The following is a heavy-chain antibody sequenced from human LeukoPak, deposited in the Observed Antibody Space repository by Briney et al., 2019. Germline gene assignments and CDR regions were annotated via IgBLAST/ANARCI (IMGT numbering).Heavy chain of an antibody. CDR1: GGSLSRYY. CDR2: FYYSGNI. V-gene: IGHV4-59*01. Sequence: SETLSLPCTVSGGSLSRYYWSWIRQPPGKGLEWIGYFYYSGNIYYNPSLKSRIPISVDPSKYKFSLKVTTVNAEDTADVYCLRTKRLYPFDFWGQGTLVSVS. CDR3: LRTKRLYPFDF. D-gene: IGHD3-16*02. J-gene: IGHJ3*01.